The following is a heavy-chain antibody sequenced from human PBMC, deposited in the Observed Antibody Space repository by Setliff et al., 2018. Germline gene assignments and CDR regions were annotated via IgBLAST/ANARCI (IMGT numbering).Heavy chain of an antibody. CDR2: ISGDSRSI. V-gene: IGHV3-23*01. J-gene: IGHJ4*02. Sequence: PGGSLRLSCAASGFTFRTYSMSWVRQAPGKGLEWVSAISGDSRSIYYADSVKGRFTISRDNSKNTLYLQMDSLRAEDTAMYHCASGVPREYYDSSGSSMLDYWGQGTLVTVSS. CDR1: GFTFRTYS. D-gene: IGHD3-22*01. CDR3: ASGVPREYYDSSGSSMLDY.